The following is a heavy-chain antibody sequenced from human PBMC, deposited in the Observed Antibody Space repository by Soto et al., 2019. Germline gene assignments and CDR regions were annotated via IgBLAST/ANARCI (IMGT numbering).Heavy chain of an antibody. CDR3: ARQDYKYYYDSSGYFLDY. V-gene: IGHV4-39*01. J-gene: IGHJ4*02. CDR1: GGSISSSSYY. Sequence: SETLSLTCTVSGGSISSSSYYWGWIRRPPGKGLEWIGSIYYSGSTYYNPSLKSRVTISVDTSKNQFSLKLSSVTAADTAVYYCARQDYKYYYDSSGYFLDYWGQGTLVTVSS. CDR2: IYYSGST. D-gene: IGHD3-22*01.